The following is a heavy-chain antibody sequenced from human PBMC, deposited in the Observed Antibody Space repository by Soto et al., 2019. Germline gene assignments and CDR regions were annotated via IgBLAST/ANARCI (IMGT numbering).Heavy chain of an antibody. CDR1: GFTFSSYA. CDR2: ISGSGGST. CDR3: ANRGGDYDFWSGYDYYGMDV. V-gene: IGHV3-23*01. J-gene: IGHJ6*02. D-gene: IGHD3-3*01. Sequence: EVQLLESGGGLVQPGGSLRLSCAASGFTFSSYAMSWVRQAPGKGLEWVSAISGSGGSTYYADSVKGRFTISRDNSKNTLYLQMNSLRAEDTAVYYCANRGGDYDFWSGYDYYGMDVWGQGTTVTVSS.